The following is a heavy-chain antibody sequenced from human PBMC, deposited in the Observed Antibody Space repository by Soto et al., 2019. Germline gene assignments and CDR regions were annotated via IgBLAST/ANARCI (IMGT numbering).Heavy chain of an antibody. J-gene: IGHJ4*02. CDR3: ARLFDY. CDR2: ISYSGST. Sequence: PSETLSLSCTVSGGSFSSRIYYWGWIRQPPGKGLEWIGTISYSGSTYYNPALKSRVTISIDTSRIQFSLKLDSVTAADTAVYYCARLFDYWGQGTLVTVSS. V-gene: IGHV4-39*01. CDR1: GGSFSSRIYY.